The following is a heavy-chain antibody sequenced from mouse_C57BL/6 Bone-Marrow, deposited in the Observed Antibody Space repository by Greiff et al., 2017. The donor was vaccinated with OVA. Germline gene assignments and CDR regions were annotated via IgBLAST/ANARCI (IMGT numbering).Heavy chain of an antibody. CDR2: IYPGSGST. Sequence: QVQLQQPGAELVKPGASVKMSCKASGYTFTSYWITWVKQRPGQGLEWIGDIYPGSGSTNYNEKFKSKATLTVDTSSSTAYMQLSSLTSEDSAIYYCASGGYGYDGAWFAYWGQGTLVTVSA. D-gene: IGHD2-2*01. J-gene: IGHJ3*01. CDR1: GYTFTSYW. V-gene: IGHV1-55*01. CDR3: ASGGYGYDGAWFAY.